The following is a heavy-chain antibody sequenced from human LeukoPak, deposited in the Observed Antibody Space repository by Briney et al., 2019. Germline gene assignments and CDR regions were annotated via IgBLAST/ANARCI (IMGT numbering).Heavy chain of an antibody. D-gene: IGHD3-10*01. Sequence: SEALSLTCAVYGGSFSGYYWSWIRQPPGKGLEWIGEINHSGSTNYNPSLKSRVTISVDTSKNQFSLKLSSVTAADTAVYYCARLPTMVRGALDYWGQGTLVTVSS. J-gene: IGHJ4*02. CDR3: ARLPTMVRGALDY. CDR2: INHSGST. V-gene: IGHV4-34*01. CDR1: GGSFSGYY.